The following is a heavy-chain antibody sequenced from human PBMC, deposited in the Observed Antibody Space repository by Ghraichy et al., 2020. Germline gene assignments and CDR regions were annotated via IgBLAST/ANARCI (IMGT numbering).Heavy chain of an antibody. CDR2: INHSGST. D-gene: IGHD1-14*01. CDR3: ASRFLAPKTTERY. V-gene: IGHV4-34*01. J-gene: IGHJ4*02. CDR1: GGSFSGYY. Sequence: SQTLSLTCAVYGGSFSGYYWSWIRQPPGKGLEWIGEINHSGSTNYNPSLKSRVTISVDTSKNQFSLKLSSVTAADTAVYYCASRFLAPKTTERYWGQGTLVTVSS.